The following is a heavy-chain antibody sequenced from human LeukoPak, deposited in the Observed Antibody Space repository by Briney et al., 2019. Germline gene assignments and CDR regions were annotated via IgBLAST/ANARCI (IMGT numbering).Heavy chain of an antibody. CDR1: GFTFSNYA. J-gene: IGHJ6*02. CDR3: AKDRSDNSSWYCMDV. CDR2: ISGSGDTT. V-gene: IGHV3-23*01. D-gene: IGHD6-19*01. Sequence: GGSLRLSCAASGFTFSNYAMSWVREAPGKGPEWVSCISGSGDTTYYADSVKGRFTISRDNSKNVLYLQMNSLGAEDTAVYYCAKDRSDNSSWYCMDVWGQGTTVTVSS.